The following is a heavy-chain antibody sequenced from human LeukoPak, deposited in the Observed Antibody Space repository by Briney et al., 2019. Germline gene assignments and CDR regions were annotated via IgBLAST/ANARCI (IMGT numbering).Heavy chain of an antibody. J-gene: IGHJ4*02. D-gene: IGHD1-26*01. Sequence: ASVKVSCKASGYTFTRYGISWVRQAPGQGLEWMGWISGYNGHTNYAQKSHGRVTMTTDTSSSTVYMELRSLRSDDTAVYYCAREYHRLVGDIGSDYWGQGTLVIVSS. V-gene: IGHV1-18*01. CDR2: ISGYNGHT. CDR1: GYTFTRYG. CDR3: AREYHRLVGDIGSDY.